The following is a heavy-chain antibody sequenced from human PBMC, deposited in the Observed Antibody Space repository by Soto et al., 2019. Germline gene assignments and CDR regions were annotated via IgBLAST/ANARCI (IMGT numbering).Heavy chain of an antibody. CDR2: ISSSSSYT. D-gene: IGHD3-22*01. V-gene: IGHV3-11*06. CDR1: GFTFSDYY. Sequence: PGGSLRLSCAASGFTFSDYYMSWIRQAPGKGLEWVSYISSSSSYTNYADSVKGRFTISRDNSKNTLYLQMNSLRAEDTAVYYCARGSFIYDSSYSSGWFDPWGQGTLVTVSS. CDR3: ARGSFIYDSSYSSGWFDP. J-gene: IGHJ5*02.